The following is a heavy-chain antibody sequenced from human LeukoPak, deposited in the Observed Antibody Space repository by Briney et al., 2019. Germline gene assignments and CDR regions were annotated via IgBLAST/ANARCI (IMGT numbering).Heavy chain of an antibody. J-gene: IGHJ5*02. CDR2: ISLGGRT. CDR1: GGSITTTNF. D-gene: IGHD1-26*01. CDR3: SRESGPYCPFGH. Sequence: PSETLSLTCGVSGGSITTTNFWSWVRRPPGGGLEWIGEISLGGRTQYNPSLKSRVNISIEKSKKHLYLSLASVTAADTAVYYCSRESGPYCPFGHWGQGTLVAVTS. V-gene: IGHV4-4*02.